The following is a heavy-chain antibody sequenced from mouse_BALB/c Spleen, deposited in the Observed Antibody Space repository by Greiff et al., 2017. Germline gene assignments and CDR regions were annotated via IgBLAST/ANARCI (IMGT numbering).Heavy chain of an antibody. V-gene: IGHV14-3*02. D-gene: IGHD3-1*01. CDR2: IDPANGNT. CDR1: GFNIKDTY. CDR3: ARREARGTDAIDY. Sequence: EVQLQQSGAELVKPGASVKLSCTASGFNIKDTYMHWVKQRPEQGLEWIGRIDPANGNTKYDPKFQGKATITADTSSNTAYLQLSSLTSEDTAVYYCARREARGTDAIDYWGQGTSVTVSS. J-gene: IGHJ4*01.